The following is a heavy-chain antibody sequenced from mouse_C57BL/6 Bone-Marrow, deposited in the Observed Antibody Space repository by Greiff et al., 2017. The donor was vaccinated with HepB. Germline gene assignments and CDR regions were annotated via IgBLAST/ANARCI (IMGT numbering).Heavy chain of an antibody. J-gene: IGHJ1*03. Sequence: EVQLVESGGGLVQPGGSLKLSCAASGIDFSRYWMSWVRRAPGKGLEWIGEINPDSSTINYAPSLKDKFIISRDNAKNTLYLQMSKVRSEDTALYYCARGGYYYGSPYWYFDVWGTGTAVTVSS. CDR3: ARGGYYYGSPYWYFDV. V-gene: IGHV4-1*01. CDR2: INPDSSTI. D-gene: IGHD1-1*01. CDR1: GIDFSRYW.